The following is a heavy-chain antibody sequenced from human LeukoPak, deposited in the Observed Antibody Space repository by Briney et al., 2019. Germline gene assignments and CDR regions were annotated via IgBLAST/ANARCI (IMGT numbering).Heavy chain of an antibody. V-gene: IGHV4-61*02. Sequence: SETLSLTCTVSVGSISSGSYYWSWIRQPAGKGLEWIGRIYTSGSTNYNPSLMSRVIISVDTSKNQFSLKLSSVTAADTAVYYCVRTEVSSGSEDYWGQGTLVTVSS. CDR1: VGSISSGSYY. D-gene: IGHD6-19*01. CDR2: IYTSGST. CDR3: VRTEVSSGSEDY. J-gene: IGHJ4*02.